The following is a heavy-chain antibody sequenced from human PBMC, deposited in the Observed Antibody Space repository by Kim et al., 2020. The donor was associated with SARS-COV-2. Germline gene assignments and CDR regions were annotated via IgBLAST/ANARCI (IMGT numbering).Heavy chain of an antibody. V-gene: IGHV3-7*03. CDR3: ARDCLGSEDH. J-gene: IGHJ4*02. D-gene: IGHD3-16*01. Sequence: GGSLRLSCAASGFTFSSRGMSWVRQAPGKGLEWVASIMRDGGGKYYVDSVKGRFTISRDNAKNSLYLQMNSLRAEDTAVYYCARDCLGSEDHWGQGTLVTVSS. CDR1: GFTFSSRG. CDR2: IMRDGGGK.